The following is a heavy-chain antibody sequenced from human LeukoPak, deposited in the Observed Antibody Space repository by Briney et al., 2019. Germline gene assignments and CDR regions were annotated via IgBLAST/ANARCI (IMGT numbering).Heavy chain of an antibody. CDR3: ASKIGLNAFDV. V-gene: IGHV3-48*02. D-gene: IGHD3-10*01. CDR1: GITFSAYS. J-gene: IGHJ3*01. Sequence: GGSLRLSCAASGITFSAYSMNWVRQAPGKGLEWISYISSRGNTQNYADSVKGRLTISRDNAKNSVFLQMDSLRDEDTSVYYCASKIGLNAFDVWGQGTVVTVSS. CDR2: ISSRGNTQ.